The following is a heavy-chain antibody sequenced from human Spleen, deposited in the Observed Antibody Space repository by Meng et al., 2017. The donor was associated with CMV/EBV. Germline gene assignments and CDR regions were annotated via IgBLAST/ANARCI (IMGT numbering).Heavy chain of an antibody. CDR1: GGSVSSGSYY. J-gene: IGHJ2*01. CDR3: ARVQYYDFWSGSLNWYFDL. D-gene: IGHD3-3*01. Sequence: GSLRLSCTVSGGSVSSGSYYWSWIRQPPGKRLEWIGHIYHSGSTNNNPSLKSRVTISLDTSKNHFSLKLSSVTAADTAVYYCARVQYYDFWSGSLNWYFDLWGRGTLVTVSS. CDR2: IYHSGST. V-gene: IGHV4-61*03.